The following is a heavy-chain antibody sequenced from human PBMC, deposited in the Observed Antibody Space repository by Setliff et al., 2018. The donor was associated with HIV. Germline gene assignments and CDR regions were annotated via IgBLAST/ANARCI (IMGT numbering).Heavy chain of an antibody. CDR3: ARTSIATGDAFDI. J-gene: IGHJ3*02. V-gene: IGHV2-26*03. Sequence: GSGPTLVNPTETLTLTCTISGFSLSNTRMGVSWIRQPPGKALEWLAHIFSNDEKSYSTSLKSRLTISKDTSKSQVVLTMTNMDPVDTATYYCARTSIATGDAFDIWGQGTMVT. CDR1: GFSLSNTRMG. CDR2: IFSNDEK. D-gene: IGHD6-13*01.